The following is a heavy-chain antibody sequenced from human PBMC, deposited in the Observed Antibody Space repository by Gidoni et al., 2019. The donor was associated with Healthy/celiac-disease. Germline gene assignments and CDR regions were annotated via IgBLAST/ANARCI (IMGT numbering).Heavy chain of an antibody. CDR2: IWYDGSNK. Sequence: QVQLVASGGGVVQPGRSLRLSCAASGFTFSSYGMHWVRQAPGKGLEWVAVIWYDGSNKYYADSVKGRFTISRDNSKNTLYLQMNSLRAEDTAVYYCARVGSSSSSSLRTNWYFDLWGRGTLVTVSS. J-gene: IGHJ2*01. CDR1: GFTFSSYG. D-gene: IGHD6-13*01. V-gene: IGHV3-33*01. CDR3: ARVGSSSSSSLRTNWYFDL.